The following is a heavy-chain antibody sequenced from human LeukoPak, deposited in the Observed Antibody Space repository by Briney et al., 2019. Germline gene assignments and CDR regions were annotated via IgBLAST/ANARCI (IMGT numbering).Heavy chain of an antibody. CDR2: TFHSGST. J-gene: IGHJ3*02. CDR1: GGSMSSSSYQ. V-gene: IGHV4-39*01. CDR3: ARRPDAFDM. Sequence: KSSETLSLTCTVSGGSMSSSSYQWGWIRQPPGKGLEWIGSTFHSGSTYYNPSLKSRVTISVDTSKKQFSLKLSSVTAADTAVYYCARRPDAFDMWGQGTMVTVFS.